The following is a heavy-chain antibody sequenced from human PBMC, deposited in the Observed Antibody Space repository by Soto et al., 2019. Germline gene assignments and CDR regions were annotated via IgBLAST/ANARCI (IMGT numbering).Heavy chain of an antibody. CDR1: GGSISSYY. J-gene: IGHJ4*02. CDR3: ARDYGGNRGFDY. Sequence: SETLSLTCTVSGGSISSYYWSWIRQPPGKGLEWIGYIYYSGGTNYNPSLKGRVTMSVDTSNNQFSLKLSSVTAADTAVYYCARDYGGNRGFDYWGQGTLVTVSS. CDR2: IYYSGGT. V-gene: IGHV4-59*01. D-gene: IGHD2-15*01.